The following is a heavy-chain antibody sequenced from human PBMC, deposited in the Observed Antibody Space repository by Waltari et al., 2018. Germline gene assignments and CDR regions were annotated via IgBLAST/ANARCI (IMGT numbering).Heavy chain of an antibody. CDR1: GGSFSGYY. V-gene: IGHV4-34*01. CDR3: ASEYTSSPWGY. Sequence: QVQLQQWGAGLLKPSETLSLTCAVYGGSFSGYYWSWIRQPPGKGLEWIGEINHSGSTNYNPSLKSRVTISVHTSKNQFPLKRSSVTAADTAVYYCASEYTSSPWGYWGQGTLVTVSS. D-gene: IGHD3-16*01. CDR2: INHSGST. J-gene: IGHJ4*02.